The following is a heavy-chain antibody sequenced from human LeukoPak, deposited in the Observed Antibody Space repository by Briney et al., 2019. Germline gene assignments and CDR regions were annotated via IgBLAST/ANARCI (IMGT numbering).Heavy chain of an antibody. Sequence: GGSLRLSCAASGFTFSSYSMNWVRQAPGKGLEWVSSISSSSSYIYYADSVKGRFTISRDNAKNSLYLQMNSLRAEDTAVYYCARDPSYTYGPTPLDYWGQGTLVTVSS. D-gene: IGHD5-18*01. CDR1: GFTFSSYS. CDR3: ARDPSYTYGPTPLDY. CDR2: ISSSSSYI. J-gene: IGHJ4*02. V-gene: IGHV3-21*01.